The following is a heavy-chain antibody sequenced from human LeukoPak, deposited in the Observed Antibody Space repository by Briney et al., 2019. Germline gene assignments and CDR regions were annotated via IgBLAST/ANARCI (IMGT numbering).Heavy chain of an antibody. CDR1: GFTFSSYA. CDR2: ISGSGGRK. D-gene: IGHD2-15*01. V-gene: IGHV3-23*01. J-gene: IGHJ4*02. Sequence: GGSLRLSCAASGFTFSSYAMSWVRQAPGKGLEWVSAISGSGGRKYYADSVKGRFTISRDNSKNTLYLQMNSLRAEDTAVYYCATRIVVVVAATPFPVYWGQGTLVTVSS. CDR3: ATRIVVVVAATPFPVY.